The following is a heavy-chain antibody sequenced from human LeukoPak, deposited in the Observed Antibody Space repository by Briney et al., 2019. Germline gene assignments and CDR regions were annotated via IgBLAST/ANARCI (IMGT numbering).Heavy chain of an antibody. D-gene: IGHD2/OR15-2a*01. J-gene: IGHJ4*02. Sequence: GGSLRLSCAASGFTFSSYGMHWVRQAPGKGLEWVAAISYDGSNKYYADSVKGRFTISRDNSKNTLYLQMNSLRAEDTAVYYCARDVSWGSGYDNNTYTLRWLDYWGQGTLVTVSS. CDR2: ISYDGSNK. V-gene: IGHV3-30*03. CDR3: ARDVSWGSGYDNNTYTLRWLDY. CDR1: GFTFSSYG.